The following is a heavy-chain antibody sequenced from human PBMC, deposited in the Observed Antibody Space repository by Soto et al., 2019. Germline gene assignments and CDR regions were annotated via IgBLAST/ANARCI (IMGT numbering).Heavy chain of an antibody. J-gene: IGHJ6*02. CDR1: GFTFSSYW. CDR2: IKQDGSEK. Sequence: PGGSLRLSCAASGFTFSSYWMSWVRQAPGKGLEWVANIKQDGSEKYYVDSVKGRFTISRDNAKNSLYLQMNSLRAEDTAVYYCARDRRGYSYEYDYYYGMDVWGQGTTVTVSS. D-gene: IGHD5-18*01. CDR3: ARDRRGYSYEYDYYYGMDV. V-gene: IGHV3-7*03.